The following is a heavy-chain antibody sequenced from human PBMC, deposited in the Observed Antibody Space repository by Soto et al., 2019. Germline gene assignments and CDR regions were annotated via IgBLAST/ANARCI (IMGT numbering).Heavy chain of an antibody. J-gene: IGHJ4*02. V-gene: IGHV3-21*04. Sequence: EVQLVESGGGLVKPGGSLRLSCAASGFTFSSYSMNWVRQAPGKGLEWVSSISSSGSTIYYADSVKGRFTISRDNAKNSLYLQMNSLRAEDTAVYYCAMVRGVGKGRAFDYWGQGTLVTVSS. CDR3: AMVRGVGKGRAFDY. CDR1: GFTFSSYS. CDR2: ISSSGSTI. D-gene: IGHD3-10*01.